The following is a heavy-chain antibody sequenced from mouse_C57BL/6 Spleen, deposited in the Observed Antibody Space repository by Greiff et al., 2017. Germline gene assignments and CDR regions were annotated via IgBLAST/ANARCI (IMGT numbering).Heavy chain of an antibody. CDR2: ISGGGGNT. CDR1: GFTFSSYT. V-gene: IGHV5-9*01. Sequence: EVMLVESGGGLVKPGGSLKLSCAASGFTFSSYTMSWVRQTPEKRLEWVATISGGGGNTYYPDSVKGRFTISRDNAKNTLYLQMSSLRSEDTALYYCARQGGWDDYFDYWGQGTTLTVSS. J-gene: IGHJ2*01. CDR3: ARQGGWDDYFDY. D-gene: IGHD4-1*01.